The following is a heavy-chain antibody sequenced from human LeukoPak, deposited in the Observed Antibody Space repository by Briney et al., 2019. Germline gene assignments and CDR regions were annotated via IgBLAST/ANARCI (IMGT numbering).Heavy chain of an antibody. CDR1: GFTFSSYG. CDR2: IRYDGSNK. D-gene: IGHD6-19*01. V-gene: IGHV3-30*02. CDR3: AKDLNLIAVAGTADPDY. J-gene: IGHJ4*02. Sequence: GGSLRLSCAASGFTFSSYGMHWVRQAPGKGLEWVAFIRYDGSNKYYADSVKGRFTISRDNSKNTLYLQMNSLRAEDTAVYYCAKDLNLIAVAGTADPDYWGQGTLVTVSS.